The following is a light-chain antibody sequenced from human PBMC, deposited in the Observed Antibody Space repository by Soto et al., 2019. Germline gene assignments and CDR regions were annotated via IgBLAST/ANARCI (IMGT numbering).Light chain of an antibody. CDR3: CSYAGSSTYVV. CDR2: EVS. J-gene: IGLJ2*01. CDR1: SSDVGSYNL. V-gene: IGLV2-23*02. Sequence: QSALTQPASVSGSPGQSITISCTGTSSDVGSYNLVSWHQQHPGKAPKLMIYEVSKRSSGVSNRFSGSKSGNTASLTISGLQAEDEAEYYCCSYAGSSTYVVFGGGTKLTVL.